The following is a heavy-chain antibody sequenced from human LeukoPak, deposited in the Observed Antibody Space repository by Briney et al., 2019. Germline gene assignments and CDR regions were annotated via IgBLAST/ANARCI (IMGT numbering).Heavy chain of an antibody. Sequence: SETLSLTCTVSGGSISSSSYYWGWLRQPPGKGLEWFGSIYYSGSTYYNPSLKSRVTISVDTTKNQFSLKLSSVTAADTAVYYGASPYCSSTSCHNWEFDPWGQGTLVTVSS. CDR1: GGSISSSSYY. CDR3: ASPYCSSTSCHNWEFDP. J-gene: IGHJ5*02. CDR2: IYYSGST. V-gene: IGHV4-39*01. D-gene: IGHD2-2*01.